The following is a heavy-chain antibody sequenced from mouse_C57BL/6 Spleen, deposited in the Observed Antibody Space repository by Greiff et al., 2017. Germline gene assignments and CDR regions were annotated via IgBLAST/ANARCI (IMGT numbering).Heavy chain of an antibody. J-gene: IGHJ4*01. CDR2: IYPRSGNT. D-gene: IGHD1-1*01. Sequence: VQLQQSGAELARPGASVKLSCKASGYTFTSYGISWVKQRTGQGLEWIGEIYPRSGNTYYNEKFKGKATLTADKSSGTAYMELRSLTSEDSAVYFCARSYSYGSSKYYYAMDYWGQGTSVTVSS. CDR3: ARSYSYGSSKYYYAMDY. CDR1: GYTFTSYG. V-gene: IGHV1-81*01.